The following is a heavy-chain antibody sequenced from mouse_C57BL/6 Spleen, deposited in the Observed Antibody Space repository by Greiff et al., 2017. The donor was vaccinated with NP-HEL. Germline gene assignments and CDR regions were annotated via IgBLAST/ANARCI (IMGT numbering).Heavy chain of an antibody. Sequence: EVQLQESGPGLVKPSQSLSLTCSVTGYSITSGYYWNWIRQFPGNKLEWMGYISYDGSNNYNPSLKNRISITRDTSKNQFFLKLNSVTTEDTATYYCARSGLDYDVFAYWGQGTLVTVSA. D-gene: IGHD2-4*01. J-gene: IGHJ3*01. V-gene: IGHV3-6*01. CDR2: ISYDGSN. CDR1: GYSITSGYY. CDR3: ARSGLDYDVFAY.